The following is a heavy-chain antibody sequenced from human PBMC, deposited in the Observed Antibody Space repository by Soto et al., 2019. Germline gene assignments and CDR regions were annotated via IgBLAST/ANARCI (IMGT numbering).Heavy chain of an antibody. CDR2: IIPIFGTA. Sequence: ASVKVSCKASGGTFSSYAISWVRQAPGQGLEWMGGIIPIFGTANYAQKFQGRVTITADESTSTAYMELSSLRSEDTAVYYCARDATVTTLGAFYYYYYYMDVWGKGTTVTVSS. D-gene: IGHD4-17*01. CDR3: ARDATVTTLGAFYYYYYYMDV. V-gene: IGHV1-69*13. CDR1: GGTFSSYA. J-gene: IGHJ6*03.